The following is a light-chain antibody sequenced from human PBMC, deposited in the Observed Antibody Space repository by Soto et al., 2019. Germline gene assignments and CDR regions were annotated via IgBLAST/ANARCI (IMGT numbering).Light chain of an antibody. Sequence: QSVLTQPASVSGSPGQSITISCAGTSSDVGAYNYVSWYQQHPGKAPKLMIYDVNNRPSGDSNRFSGSKSGNTASLTISGLQAEDEDDYYCSSWTSGATYVFGSGTKLTVL. J-gene: IGLJ1*01. CDR2: DVN. CDR3: SSWTSGATYV. CDR1: SSDVGAYNY. V-gene: IGLV2-14*01.